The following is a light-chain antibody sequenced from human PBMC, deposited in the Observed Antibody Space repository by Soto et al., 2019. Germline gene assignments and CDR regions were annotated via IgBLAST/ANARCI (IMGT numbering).Light chain of an antibody. CDR3: QQYGASPHT. CDR1: QSVSGFY. Sequence: DIVLTQSPGTLSLSPVERATLSFWASQSVSGFYLAWFQQKPGQPPRLLINGASNRATGIPDRFSGSGSGTDFTLTISRLEPEDFAVYYCQQYGASPHTFGGGTKVDIK. V-gene: IGKV3-20*01. J-gene: IGKJ4*01. CDR2: GAS.